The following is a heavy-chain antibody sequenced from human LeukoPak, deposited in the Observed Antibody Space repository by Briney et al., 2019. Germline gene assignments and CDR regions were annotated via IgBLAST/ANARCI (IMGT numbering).Heavy chain of an antibody. CDR1: GFTFSSYE. J-gene: IGHJ4*02. D-gene: IGHD5-12*01. V-gene: IGHV3-48*03. CDR3: ARDRSGYASLDY. CDR2: ISSSGSTI. Sequence: GGSLRLSCAASGFTFSSYEMNWVRQAPGKGLEWVSYISSSGSTIYYADSVKGRFTISRDNAKNSLYLQMNSLRAEDTAVYYCARDRSGYASLDYWGQGTLVTVSS.